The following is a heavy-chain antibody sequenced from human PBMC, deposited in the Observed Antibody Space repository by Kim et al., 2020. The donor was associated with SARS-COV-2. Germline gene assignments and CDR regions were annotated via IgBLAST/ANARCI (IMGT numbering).Heavy chain of an antibody. V-gene: IGHV1-2*02. Sequence: KFQGRVTMTRDTSISTAYMELSRLRSDDTAVYYCARGYCSGGSCYLTDYWGQGTLVTVSS. CDR3: ARGYCSGGSCYLTDY. D-gene: IGHD2-15*01. J-gene: IGHJ4*02.